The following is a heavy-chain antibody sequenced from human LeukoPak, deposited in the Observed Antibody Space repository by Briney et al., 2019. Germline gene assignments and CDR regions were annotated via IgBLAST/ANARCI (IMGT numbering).Heavy chain of an antibody. CDR2: ISVIGEST. J-gene: IGHJ3*02. Sequence: GGSLRLSCAASGFTVSSNYMSWVRQAPGKGLQWVSTISVIGESTYYADSVKGRFTISRDSSKSTLYLQMNSLRDEDTAVYYCAKITLGYGDAFDIWGQGTMVTVSS. CDR1: GFTVSSNY. V-gene: IGHV3-23*01. D-gene: IGHD5-12*01. CDR3: AKITLGYGDAFDI.